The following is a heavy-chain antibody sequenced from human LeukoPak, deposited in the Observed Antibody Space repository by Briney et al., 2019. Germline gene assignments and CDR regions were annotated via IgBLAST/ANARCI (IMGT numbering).Heavy chain of an antibody. CDR1: GGSITSSRYY. Sequence: PSETQSLTCSVSGGSITSSRYYWGWIRQSPGGGLEWIGTIYYSGSTYYNPSLRSRVTISADTSKNQFSLNLSPVTAADTAVYYCARHVSSDLRIVVVTSDWYFDLWGRGTLVTVSS. CDR3: ARHVSSDLRIVVVTSDWYFDL. D-gene: IGHD2-21*02. J-gene: IGHJ2*01. CDR2: IYYSGST. V-gene: IGHV4-39*01.